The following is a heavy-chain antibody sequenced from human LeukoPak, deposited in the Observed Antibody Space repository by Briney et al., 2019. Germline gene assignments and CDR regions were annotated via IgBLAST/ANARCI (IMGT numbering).Heavy chain of an antibody. V-gene: IGHV3-74*01. D-gene: IGHD1-14*01. J-gene: IGHJ4*02. CDR1: GFTFSSYW. CDR2: IKSDGSGT. Sequence: GGSLILSCAASGFTFSSYWMHWVRQAPGKGLVWVSRIKSDGSGTTYADSVKGRFTISRDNAKNTLYLQMNSLRAEDTAVYFCAREFRKPSTGDWGQGTLVTVSS. CDR3: AREFRKPSTGD.